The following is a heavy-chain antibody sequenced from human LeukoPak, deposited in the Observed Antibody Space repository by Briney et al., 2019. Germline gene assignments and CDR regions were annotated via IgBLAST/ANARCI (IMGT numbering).Heavy chain of an antibody. CDR3: ATIPVRYYYYYYYYMDV. CDR1: GGSISSSSYY. D-gene: IGHD3-10*01. CDR2: IYYSGST. J-gene: IGHJ6*03. V-gene: IGHV4-39*01. Sequence: SETLSLTCTVSGGSISSSSYYWGWIRQPPGKGLEWIGSIYYSGSTYYNPSLKSRVTIPVDTSKNQFSLKLSSVTAADTAVYYCATIPVRYYYYYYYYMDVWGKGTTVTISS.